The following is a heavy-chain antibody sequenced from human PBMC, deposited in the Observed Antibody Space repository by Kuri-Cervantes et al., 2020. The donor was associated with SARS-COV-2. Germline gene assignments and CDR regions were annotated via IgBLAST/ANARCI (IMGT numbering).Heavy chain of an antibody. CDR3: AREGDIVVVHDAFDI. CDR1: GFTFSSYG. J-gene: IGHJ3*02. D-gene: IGHD2-2*01. Sequence: GGSLRLSCAASGFTFSSYGMHWVRQAPGKELEWVAVISYDGSNKYYADSVKGRFTISRDNSKNTLYLQMNSLRAEDTAVYYCAREGDIVVVHDAFDIWGQGTMVTVSS. V-gene: IGHV3-30*03. CDR2: ISYDGSNK.